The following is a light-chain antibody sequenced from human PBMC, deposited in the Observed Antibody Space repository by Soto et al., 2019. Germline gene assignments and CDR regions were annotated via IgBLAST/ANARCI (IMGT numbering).Light chain of an antibody. Sequence: QSALTQPASVSGSHGQSITISCTGTSSDVGAYNYVSWYQQHPGKAPKLIIYEVNNRPSGFSNRFSGSKSGNTASLTISGLQAEDEAGYYCSSYTDSGTLVFGSGTKLTVL. J-gene: IGLJ3*02. V-gene: IGLV2-14*01. CDR3: SSYTDSGTLV. CDR1: SSDVGAYNY. CDR2: EVN.